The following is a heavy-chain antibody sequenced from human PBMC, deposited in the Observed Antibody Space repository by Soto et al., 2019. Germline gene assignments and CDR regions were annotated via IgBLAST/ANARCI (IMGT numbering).Heavy chain of an antibody. D-gene: IGHD3-3*01. V-gene: IGHV3-23*01. CDR1: GFTFTSYA. J-gene: IGHJ6*02. CDR2: ISTISGTT. CDR3: AKARYDFQRDPYCYCGMDV. Sequence: GGSLRLSCAASGFTFTSYAMNWVRQAPGKGLEWVSVISTISGTTYYADSVKGRFTISRDNYKNTLYLQMNSLRADNTAVYYCAKARYDFQRDPYCYCGMDVWGHGTTVTVSS.